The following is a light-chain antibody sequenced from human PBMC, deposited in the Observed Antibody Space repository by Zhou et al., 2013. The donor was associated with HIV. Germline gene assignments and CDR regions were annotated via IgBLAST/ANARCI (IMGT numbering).Light chain of an antibody. J-gene: IGKJ1*01. CDR2: DAS. CDR3: QHFSTYPRSWT. CDR1: QGISSA. Sequence: AIQLTQSPSSLSAFVGDRVTINCRASQGISSALAWYQQKPGKPPKLLMSDASNLQSGVPSRFSGSGSGTDFTLTISSLQPEDFATYYCQHFSTYPRSWTFGQGTKVETK. V-gene: IGKV1-13*02.